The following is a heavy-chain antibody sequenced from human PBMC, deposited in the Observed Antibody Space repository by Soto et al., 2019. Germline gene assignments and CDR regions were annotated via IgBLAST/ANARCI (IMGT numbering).Heavy chain of an antibody. Sequence: QVQLVQSGAEVKKPGASVKVSCKASGYTFTNYAFSWVRQAPGQRLEWMGWISAYNGNTNYPQKLQGRVTMTTDTSTSTSYMELRRLRSYDTAGYYCVRDLAAACPFDCWGQGTLVSVSS. D-gene: IGHD6-13*01. CDR3: VRDLAAACPFDC. V-gene: IGHV1-18*01. CDR1: GYTFTNYA. CDR2: ISAYNGNT. J-gene: IGHJ4*02.